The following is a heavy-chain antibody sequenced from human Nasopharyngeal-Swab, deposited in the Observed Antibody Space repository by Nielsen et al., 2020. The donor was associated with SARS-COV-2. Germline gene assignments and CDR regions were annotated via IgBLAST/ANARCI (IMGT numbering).Heavy chain of an antibody. Sequence: PGKGLEWVSGISWNSGSIGYADSVKGRFTISRDNAKNSLYPQMNSLRAEDTALYYCAKGAIFDIWGQGTMVTVSS. V-gene: IGHV3-9*01. CDR2: ISWNSGSI. J-gene: IGHJ3*02. CDR3: AKGAIFDI.